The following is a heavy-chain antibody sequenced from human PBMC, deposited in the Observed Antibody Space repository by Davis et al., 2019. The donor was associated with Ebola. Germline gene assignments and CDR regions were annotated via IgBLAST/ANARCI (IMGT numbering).Heavy chain of an antibody. CDR3: VTDFGGSYFY. CDR1: GFTFSDYY. J-gene: IGHJ4*02. V-gene: IGHV3-15*05. D-gene: IGHD1-26*01. Sequence: PGGSLRLSCAASGFTFSDYYINWIRQAPGKGLEWVGHIKSNSDGGTAEYAAPVKGRFTISRDDPRETVYLQMNSLKSEDTAVYYCVTDFGGSYFYWGQGALVTVSS. CDR2: IKSNSDGGTA.